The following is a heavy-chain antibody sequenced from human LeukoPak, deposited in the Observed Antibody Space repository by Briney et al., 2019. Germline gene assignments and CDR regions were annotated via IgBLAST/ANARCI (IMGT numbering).Heavy chain of an antibody. Sequence: PGGSLRLSCAASGFTFSSYSMNWVRQAPGKGLEWVSSISSSSSYIYYADSVKGRFTISRDNAKNSLYLQMNSLRAEDTAVYHCARDLGGSGSPYGMDVWGQGTTVTVSS. J-gene: IGHJ6*02. CDR3: ARDLGGSGSPYGMDV. CDR2: ISSSSSYI. V-gene: IGHV3-21*01. D-gene: IGHD3-10*01. CDR1: GFTFSSYS.